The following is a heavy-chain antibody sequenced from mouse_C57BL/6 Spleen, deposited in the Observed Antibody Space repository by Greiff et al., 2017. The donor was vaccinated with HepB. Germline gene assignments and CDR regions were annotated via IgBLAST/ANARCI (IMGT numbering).Heavy chain of an antibody. Sequence: QVQLKESGPGLVQPSQSLSITCTVSGFSLTSYGVHWVRQSPRKGLEWLGVIWSGGSTDYNAAFISRLSISKDNSKSQVFFKMNSLQADDTAIYYCARWDYYGSSSYYYAMDYWGQGTSVTVSS. J-gene: IGHJ4*01. V-gene: IGHV2-2*01. CDR2: IWSGGST. D-gene: IGHD1-1*01. CDR3: ARWDYYGSSSYYYAMDY. CDR1: GFSLTSYG.